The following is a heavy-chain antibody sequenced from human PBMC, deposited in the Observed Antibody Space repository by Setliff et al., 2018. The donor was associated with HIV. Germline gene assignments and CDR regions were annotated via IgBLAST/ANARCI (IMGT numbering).Heavy chain of an antibody. CDR3: ASTSGSGSAAVGDI. V-gene: IGHV4-34*01. CDR2: INHSGST. J-gene: IGHJ3*02. D-gene: IGHD1-26*01. Sequence: SETLRLSCAASGFTFSSYSMNWVRQPPGKGLEWIGEINHSGSTNYNPSLKSRVTISVDTSKNQFSLKLSSVTAADTAVYYCASTSGSGSAAVGDIWGQGTMVTVSS. CDR1: GFTFSSYS.